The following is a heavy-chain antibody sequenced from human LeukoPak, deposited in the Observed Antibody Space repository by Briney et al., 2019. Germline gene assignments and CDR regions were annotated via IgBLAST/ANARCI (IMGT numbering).Heavy chain of an antibody. CDR2: ISGSGGST. Sequence: PGGSLRLSCAASGFTFSSYAMSWVRQAPGKGLEWVSAISGSGGSTYYADSVKGRFTISRDNSKNTLYLQMNSLRAEDTAVYYCAKGTATGYFPQYYFDYWGQGTLVTVSS. CDR3: AKGTATGYFPQYYFDY. CDR1: GFTFSSYA. J-gene: IGHJ4*02. V-gene: IGHV3-23*01. D-gene: IGHD3-9*01.